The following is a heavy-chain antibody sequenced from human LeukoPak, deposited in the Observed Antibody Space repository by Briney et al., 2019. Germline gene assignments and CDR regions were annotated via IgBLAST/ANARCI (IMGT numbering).Heavy chain of an antibody. Sequence: ASVKVSCKASGYTFTGYYMHWVRQAPGQGLEWMGRINPNSGGTNYAQKFQGRVTMTRDTSISTAYMELRSLRSDDTAVYYCARGRDYDFWSARNHGAFDIWGQGTMVTVSS. CDR3: ARGRDYDFWSARNHGAFDI. CDR2: INPNSGGT. D-gene: IGHD3-3*01. V-gene: IGHV1-2*06. J-gene: IGHJ3*02. CDR1: GYTFTGYY.